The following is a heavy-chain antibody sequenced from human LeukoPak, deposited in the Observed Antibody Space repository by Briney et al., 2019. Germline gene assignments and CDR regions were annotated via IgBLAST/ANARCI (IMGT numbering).Heavy chain of an antibody. CDR1: GYTFTGYY. CDR3: ARLIDYYYMDV. Sequence: GASVKVSCKASGYTFTGYYMHWVRQAPGQGLEWMGWINPNTGDTNYAQKLQGRVTMTTDTSTSTAYMELRSLRSDDTAVYYCARLIDYYYMDVWGKGTTVTISS. J-gene: IGHJ6*03. CDR2: INPNTGDT. D-gene: IGHD3-22*01. V-gene: IGHV1-2*02.